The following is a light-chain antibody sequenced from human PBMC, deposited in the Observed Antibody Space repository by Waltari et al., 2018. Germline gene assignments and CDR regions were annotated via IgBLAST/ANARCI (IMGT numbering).Light chain of an antibody. J-gene: IGLJ2*01. Sequence: QSALTQPASVSGSPGQSLTLSCTGTSSDVGGYTSVSWYQQHPGRAPKVMIYDVSNRPSGVSNRFSGSKSGNTASLTISGLQAEDEADYYCSSFTGSSTLVFGGGTKLTVL. CDR1: SSDVGGYTS. V-gene: IGLV2-14*03. CDR2: DVS. CDR3: SSFTGSSTLV.